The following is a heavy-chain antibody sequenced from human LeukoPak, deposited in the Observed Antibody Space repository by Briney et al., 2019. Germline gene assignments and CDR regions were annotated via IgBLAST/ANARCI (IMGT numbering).Heavy chain of an antibody. D-gene: IGHD3-3*01. Sequence: GGSLRLSCAASGFTFDDYAMHWVRQAPGKGLEWVSGISWNSGSIGYADSVKGRFTISRDNAKNSLYPQMNSLRAEDTAVYYCARGPRYDFWSGSRAFDIWGQGTMVTVSS. V-gene: IGHV3-9*01. CDR2: ISWNSGSI. CDR3: ARGPRYDFWSGSRAFDI. CDR1: GFTFDDYA. J-gene: IGHJ3*02.